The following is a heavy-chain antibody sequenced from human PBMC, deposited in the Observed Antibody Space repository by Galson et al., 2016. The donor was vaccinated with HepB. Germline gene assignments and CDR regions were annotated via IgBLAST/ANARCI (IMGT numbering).Heavy chain of an antibody. V-gene: IGHV1-24*01. D-gene: IGHD6-6*01. CDR2: FDPEDGEA. Sequence: SVKVSCKVSGYTLIGLSMHWVRQAPGKGLEWMGGFDPEDGEAKYAQKFQDRVTLTEDTSTDTGCMELRSVRSDDTAVYYCVTDNPFRTARRGEGPYGMDVWGEGTTVIVSS. CDR1: GYTLIGLS. CDR3: VTDNPFRTARRGEGPYGMDV. J-gene: IGHJ6*04.